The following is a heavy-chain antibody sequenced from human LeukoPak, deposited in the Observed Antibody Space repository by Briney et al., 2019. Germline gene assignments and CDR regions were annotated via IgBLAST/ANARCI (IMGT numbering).Heavy chain of an antibody. Sequence: GGSLRLSCAASGFTFSSYVMSWVRQAPGKGLEWVSVIYSGGSTYYADSVKGRFTISRDNSKNTLYLQMNSLRAEDTAVYYCARALYYYDSSGYYYYWGQGTLVTVSS. D-gene: IGHD3-22*01. CDR3: ARALYYYDSSGYYYY. CDR1: GFTFSSYV. CDR2: IYSGGST. J-gene: IGHJ4*02. V-gene: IGHV3-66*01.